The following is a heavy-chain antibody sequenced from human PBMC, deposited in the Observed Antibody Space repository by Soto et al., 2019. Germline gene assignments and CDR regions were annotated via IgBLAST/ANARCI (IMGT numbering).Heavy chain of an antibody. D-gene: IGHD7-27*01. Sequence: VQVQESGPGLVKPSQTLSLTCTVSDDSVSSGVYYWSWISEHPGKGLEWIGYIYYRGTTYYNPSLKSRVTISLDTSKNQVSLKMNSVTAADTAVYYCAREREMLGSGMDVWGQGTTVTVSS. CDR2: IYYRGTT. V-gene: IGHV4-31*03. CDR3: AREREMLGSGMDV. J-gene: IGHJ6*02. CDR1: DDSVSSGVYY.